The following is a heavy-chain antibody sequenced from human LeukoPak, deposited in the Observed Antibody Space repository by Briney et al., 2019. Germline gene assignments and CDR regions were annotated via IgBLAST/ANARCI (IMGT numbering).Heavy chain of an antibody. CDR2: IRSKAYGGTT. V-gene: IGHV3-49*03. CDR1: GFTFGDYA. CDR3: ARVCGGDCSDAFDI. J-gene: IGHJ3*02. Sequence: GGSLRLSCTASGFTFGDYAMSWFRQAPGKGLEWVGFIRSKAYGGTTEYAASVKGRFTISRDDSKSIAYLQMNSLKTEDTAVYYCARVCGGDCSDAFDIWGQGTMATVSS. D-gene: IGHD2-21*02.